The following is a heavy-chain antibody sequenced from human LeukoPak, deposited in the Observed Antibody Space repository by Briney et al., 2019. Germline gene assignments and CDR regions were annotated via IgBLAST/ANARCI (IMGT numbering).Heavy chain of an antibody. Sequence: GGSLRLSCAPSVYTFSVYRINWVRQSPGGGLEWISFVGISSGKTRSEDSVKGRFPISECSPKYSVLLQMTSLRVDDRAVYYCARDLRYAFENWGQGALGSVS. J-gene: IGHJ4*02. D-gene: IGHD3-9*01. CDR2: VGISSGKT. CDR3: ARDLRYAFEN. V-gene: IGHV3-48*04. CDR1: VYTFSVYR.